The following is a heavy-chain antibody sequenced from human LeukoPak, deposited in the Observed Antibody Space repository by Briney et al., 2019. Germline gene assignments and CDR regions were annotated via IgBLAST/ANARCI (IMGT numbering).Heavy chain of an antibody. V-gene: IGHV4-59*01. J-gene: IGHJ6*02. Sequence: SETLSLTCTVSGGSISTYYWNWIRQPPGKALEWIGYIYYSGSTNYNPSLKSRVTISVDTSKNQFSLKLSSVTAANTAVYYCARTAAGKNYYYGMDVWGQGTTVTVSS. CDR1: GGSISTYY. CDR2: IYYSGST. D-gene: IGHD6-13*01. CDR3: ARTAAGKNYYYGMDV.